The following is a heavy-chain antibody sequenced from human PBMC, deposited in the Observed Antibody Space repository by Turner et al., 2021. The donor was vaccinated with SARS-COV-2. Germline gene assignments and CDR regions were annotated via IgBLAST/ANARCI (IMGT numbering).Heavy chain of an antibody. CDR3: ARDREDCSSTSCYEAD. V-gene: IGHV3-30-3*01. Sequence: QEQLVESGGGVVQPGRSLRLSCAASGFTFSNYAMHWVRQAPGKGLEWVAVISYDGSNKYYADSVKGRFTISRDNSKNTLYLQMNSLRAEDTAVYYCARDREDCSSTSCYEADWGQGTLVTVSS. CDR1: GFTFSNYA. CDR2: ISYDGSNK. J-gene: IGHJ4*02. D-gene: IGHD2-2*01.